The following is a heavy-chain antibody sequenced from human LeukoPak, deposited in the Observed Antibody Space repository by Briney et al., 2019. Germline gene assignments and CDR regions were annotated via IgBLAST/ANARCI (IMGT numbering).Heavy chain of an antibody. CDR2: IYSGGST. J-gene: IGHJ4*02. V-gene: IGHV3-53*01. CDR3: ARRAGAYSHPYDS. D-gene: IGHD4/OR15-4a*01. CDR1: GFTVSSNY. Sequence: GGSLRLSCAPSGFTVSSNYMSWVRQAPGKGLEWVSVIYSGGSTYYADSVKGRFTISRDNSKNTLYLQMNSLRAEDTAVYYCARRAGAYSHPYDSWGQGTLVTVSS.